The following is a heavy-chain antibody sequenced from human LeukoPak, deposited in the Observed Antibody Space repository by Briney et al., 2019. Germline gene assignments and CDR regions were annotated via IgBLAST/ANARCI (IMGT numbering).Heavy chain of an antibody. D-gene: IGHD1-26*01. J-gene: IGHJ4*02. CDR3: ARAIVGATRALMRGGNHFDY. CDR2: INPNSGGT. Sequence: ASVKVSCKASGYTFTGYYMHWVRQAPGQGLEWMGWINPNSGGTNYAQKFQGRVTMTRDTSISTAYMELSRLRSDDTAVYYCARAIVGATRALMRGGNHFDYWGQGTLVTVSS. V-gene: IGHV1-2*02. CDR1: GYTFTGYY.